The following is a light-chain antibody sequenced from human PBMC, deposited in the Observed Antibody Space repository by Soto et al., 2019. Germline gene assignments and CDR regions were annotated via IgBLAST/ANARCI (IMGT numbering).Light chain of an antibody. Sequence: SYELTQPPSVSVSPGQTASITCSGDKLGDKYACWYQQKPGQSPVLVIYQDSKRPSGIPERFSGSNSGNTATLTISGTQAMYEADYYCQAWDSSTGVVFGGGTKRTVL. J-gene: IGLJ2*01. CDR3: QAWDSSTGVV. CDR2: QDS. V-gene: IGLV3-1*01. CDR1: KLGDKY.